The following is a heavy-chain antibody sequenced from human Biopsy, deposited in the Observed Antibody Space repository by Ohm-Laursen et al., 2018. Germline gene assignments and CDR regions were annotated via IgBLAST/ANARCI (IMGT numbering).Heavy chain of an antibody. Sequence: GTLSLTCTVSGGSVSSNTNYWAWIRQPPGKGLEWIGSIFYSGIISYNPSLKSRVSISVDTSKNQFSLNLNSVTAADTAVYYCARHPTGFWFDPWGQGTLVIVSS. CDR3: ARHPTGFWFDP. V-gene: IGHV4-39*01. J-gene: IGHJ5*02. CDR2: IFYSGII. CDR1: GGSVSSNTNY.